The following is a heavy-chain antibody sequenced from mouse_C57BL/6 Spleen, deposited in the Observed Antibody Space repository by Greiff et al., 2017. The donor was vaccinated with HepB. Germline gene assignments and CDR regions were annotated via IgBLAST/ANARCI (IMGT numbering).Heavy chain of an antibody. Sequence: QVQLKESGAELARPGASVKLSCKASGYTFTSYGISWVKQRTGQGLEWIGEIYPRSGNTYYNEKFKGKATLTADKSSSTAYMELRSLTSEDSAVYFCARRDYGSSYVGYWYFDVWGTGTTVTVSS. CDR1: GYTFTSYG. CDR3: ARRDYGSSYVGYWYFDV. J-gene: IGHJ1*03. D-gene: IGHD1-1*01. V-gene: IGHV1-81*01. CDR2: IYPRSGNT.